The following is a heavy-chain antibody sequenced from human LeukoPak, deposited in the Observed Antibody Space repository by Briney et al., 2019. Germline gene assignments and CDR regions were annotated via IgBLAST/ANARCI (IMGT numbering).Heavy chain of an antibody. CDR1: GGSISSGSYY. Sequence: SQTLSLTCTVSGGSISSGSYYWSWIRQPAGKGLEWIERIYTSGSTNYNPSLKSRVTISVDTSKNQFSLKLSSVTAADTAVYYCVREQAVWGSYRFDYWGQGTLVTVSS. D-gene: IGHD3-16*02. CDR2: IYTSGST. CDR3: VREQAVWGSYRFDY. J-gene: IGHJ4*02. V-gene: IGHV4-61*02.